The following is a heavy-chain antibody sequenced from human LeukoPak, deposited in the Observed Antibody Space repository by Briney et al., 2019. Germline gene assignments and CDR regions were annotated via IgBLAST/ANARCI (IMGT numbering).Heavy chain of an antibody. Sequence: SETLSLTCTVSGGSISSYYWSWIRQPPGKGLEWIGYIYYSGSTNYNPSLKSRVTISVDTSKNQFSLKLSSVTAADTAVYYCARGAWYYDSSGTFDYWGQGTLVTVSS. CDR1: GGSISSYY. J-gene: IGHJ4*02. CDR3: ARGAWYYDSSGTFDY. CDR2: IYYSGST. D-gene: IGHD3-22*01. V-gene: IGHV4-59*01.